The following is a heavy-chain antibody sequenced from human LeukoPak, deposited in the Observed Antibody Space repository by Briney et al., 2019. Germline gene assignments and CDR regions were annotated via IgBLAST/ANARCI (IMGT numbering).Heavy chain of an antibody. V-gene: IGHV3-23*01. CDR2: ISGSGGST. D-gene: IGHD3-9*01. J-gene: IGHJ4*02. CDR1: GFTFSSYA. Sequence: GGSLRLSCAAYGFTFSSYAMSWFRQAPGKGLEWVSAISGSGGSTYYADSVKGRFTISRDNSKNTLYLQMNSLRAEDTAVYYCAKQGYDILTGYYKDWGQGTLVTVSS. CDR3: AKQGYDILTGYYKD.